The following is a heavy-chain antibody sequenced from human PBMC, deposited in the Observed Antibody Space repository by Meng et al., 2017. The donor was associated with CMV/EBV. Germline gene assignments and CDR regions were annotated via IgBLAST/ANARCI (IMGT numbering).Heavy chain of an antibody. Sequence: VEWLGCGGGVDKAGRPLRLFLASCGLHGRYYYMRWIRQAQGKGRVWFSYISSSSSYTNYADSVKGRFTISRDNAKNSLYLQMNSLRAEDTAVYYCARDRTGYPFDYWGQGTLVTVSS. CDR3: ARDRTGYPFDY. CDR2: ISSSSSYT. J-gene: IGHJ4*02. V-gene: IGHV3-11*05. D-gene: IGHD3/OR15-3a*01. CDR1: GLHGRYYY.